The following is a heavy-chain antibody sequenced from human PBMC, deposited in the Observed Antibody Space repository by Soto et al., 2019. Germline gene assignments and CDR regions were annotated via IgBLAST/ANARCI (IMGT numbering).Heavy chain of an antibody. CDR1: GYTFTSYA. Sequence: ASVKISCKAPGYTFTSYAMHWVRQAPGQRLEWMGWINAGNGNTKYSQKFQGRVTITRDTSASTAYMELSSLRSEDTAVYYCARVRPPNWYDPWGQRTLVTAPS. CDR2: INAGNGNT. J-gene: IGHJ5*02. CDR3: ARVRPPNWYDP. V-gene: IGHV1-3*01.